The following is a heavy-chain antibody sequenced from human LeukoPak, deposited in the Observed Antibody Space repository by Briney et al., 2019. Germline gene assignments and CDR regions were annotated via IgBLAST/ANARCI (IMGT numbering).Heavy chain of an antibody. V-gene: IGHV1-69*04. J-gene: IGHJ5*02. CDR1: GGTFSSYA. CDR2: IIPIFGIA. CDR3: ASTKDTAMVTEAPLNWFDP. D-gene: IGHD5-18*01. Sequence: ASVKLSCKASGGTFSSYAISWVRQAPGQGLEWMGRIIPIFGIANYAQKFQGRVTITADKSTSTAYMELSSLRSEDTAVYYCASTKDTAMVTEAPLNWFDPWGQGTLVTVSS.